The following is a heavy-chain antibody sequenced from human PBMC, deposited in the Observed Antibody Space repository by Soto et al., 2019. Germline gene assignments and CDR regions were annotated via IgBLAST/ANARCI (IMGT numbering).Heavy chain of an antibody. Sequence: QVQLVQSGAEVKKPGSSVKVSCKASGGTFSSYAISWVRQAPGQGLEWMGGIIPIFGTANYAQKFQGRVTITADESTSTAYMELSSLRSEDTAVYYCARDLTNNVVVPAAGPGWFDPWGQGTLVTVSS. CDR1: GGTFSSYA. J-gene: IGHJ5*02. D-gene: IGHD2-2*01. CDR3: ARDLTNNVVVPAAGPGWFDP. CDR2: IIPIFGTA. V-gene: IGHV1-69*01.